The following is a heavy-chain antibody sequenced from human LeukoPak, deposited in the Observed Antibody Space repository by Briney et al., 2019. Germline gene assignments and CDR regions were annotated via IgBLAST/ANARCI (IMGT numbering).Heavy chain of an antibody. Sequence: GGSLRLSCAASGITFSDYHMSWIRQAPGKGLEWVSYIGRSGNTIYYADSVKGRFTISRDNAKNSLYLQMNSLTADDTAVYYCVRGPRYYDDSGFHYGVFDIWGQGTLVTVSS. D-gene: IGHD3-22*01. J-gene: IGHJ3*02. V-gene: IGHV3-11*01. CDR3: VRGPRYYDDSGFHYGVFDI. CDR2: IGRSGNTI. CDR1: GITFSDYH.